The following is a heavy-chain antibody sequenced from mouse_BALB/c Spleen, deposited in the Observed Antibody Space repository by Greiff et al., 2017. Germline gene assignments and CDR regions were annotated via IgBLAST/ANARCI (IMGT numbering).Heavy chain of an antibody. Sequence: VQLQQPGAELVKPGTSVKLSCKASGYNFTSYWINWVKLRPGQGLERIGDIYPGSGSTNYNEKFKSKATLTVDTSSSTAYMQLSSLASEDSALYYCARRDDYWGQGTTLTVSS. J-gene: IGHJ2*01. CDR2: IYPGSGST. CDR1: GYNFTSYW. CDR3: ARRDDY. V-gene: IGHV1-55*01.